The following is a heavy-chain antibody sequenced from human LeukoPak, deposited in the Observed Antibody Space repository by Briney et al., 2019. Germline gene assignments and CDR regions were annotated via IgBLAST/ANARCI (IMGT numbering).Heavy chain of an antibody. CDR1: GFTFSDYY. CDR3: ARDLGSGWYRY. J-gene: IGHJ4*02. D-gene: IGHD6-19*01. CDR2: ISSSGSTI. Sequence: GGSLRLSCAASGFTFSDYYMSWIRQTPGKGLEWVSYISSSGSTIYYADSVKGRFTISRDNAKNSLYLQVNSLRAEDTAVYYCARDLGSGWYRYWGQGTLVTVSS. V-gene: IGHV3-11*01.